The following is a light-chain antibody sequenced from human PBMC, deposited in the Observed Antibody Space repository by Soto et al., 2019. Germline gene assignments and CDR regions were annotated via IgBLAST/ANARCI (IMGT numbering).Light chain of an antibody. CDR2: SAS. J-gene: IGKJ2*01. CDR1: QSILAY. V-gene: IGKV1-39*01. CDR3: QQTWASAFT. Sequence: IQMTQSPSSLSASVGGRVTITCRASQSILAYLNWYQVKLGKPPRLLICSASNLQSGVPPRFNGSGSGADLGLSIGGVEPDDAATYYCQQTWASAFTFGQGNNL.